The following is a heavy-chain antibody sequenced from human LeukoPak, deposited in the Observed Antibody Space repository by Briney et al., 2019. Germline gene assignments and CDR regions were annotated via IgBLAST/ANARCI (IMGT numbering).Heavy chain of an antibody. CDR1: GYTFTSYG. CDR2: TSAYNGNT. Sequence: ASVKVSCKASGYTFTSYGISWVRQAPGQGLEWMGWTSAYNGNTNYAQKLQSRVAMTTDTSTSTAYMELRSLRSDDTAVYYCAREDSATVVVDYWGQGTLVTVSS. CDR3: AREDSATVVVDY. D-gene: IGHD4-23*01. J-gene: IGHJ4*02. V-gene: IGHV1-18*01.